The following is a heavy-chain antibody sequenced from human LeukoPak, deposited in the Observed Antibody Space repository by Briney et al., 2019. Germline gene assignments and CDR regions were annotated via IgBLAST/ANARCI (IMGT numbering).Heavy chain of an antibody. V-gene: IGHV3-74*01. CDR3: ARETYDSSGYYLGGAFDY. CDR1: GFTFSSYA. D-gene: IGHD3-22*01. Sequence: GGSLRLSCAASGFTFSSYAMSWVRQAPGKGLVWVSRINSDGSSTSYADSVKGRLTISRDNAKNTLYLQMNSLRAEDTAVYYCARETYDSSGYYLGGAFDYWGQGTLVTVSS. CDR2: INSDGSST. J-gene: IGHJ4*02.